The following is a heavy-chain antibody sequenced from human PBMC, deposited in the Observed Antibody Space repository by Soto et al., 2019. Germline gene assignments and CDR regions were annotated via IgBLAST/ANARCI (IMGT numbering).Heavy chain of an antibody. Sequence: LSLTCTVSGGSINSYFWSWIRQSPGKGLEWIGHIYYSGSTSYSPSLKSRVSISVDTSKNQFSLEVHSVTAADTAVYYCARAGTNMVQFDYWGQGTLVTVSS. V-gene: IGHV4-59*01. J-gene: IGHJ4*02. CDR3: ARAGTNMVQFDY. CDR2: IYYSGST. D-gene: IGHD3-10*01. CDR1: GGSINSYF.